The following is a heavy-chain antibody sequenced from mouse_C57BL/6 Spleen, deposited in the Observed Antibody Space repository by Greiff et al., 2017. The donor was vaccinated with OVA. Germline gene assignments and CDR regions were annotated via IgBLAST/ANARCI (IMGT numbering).Heavy chain of an antibody. CDR2: INPNNGGT. CDR1: GYTFTDYY. V-gene: IGHV1-26*01. J-gene: IGHJ2*01. CDR3: SRSRDLDY. D-gene: IGHD3-1*01. Sequence: VQLQQSGPELVKPGASVKISCKASGYTFTDYYMNWVKQSHGKSLEWIGDINPNNGGTSYNQKFKGKATLTVDKTSSTTYMELRSLASDVSAVYYCSRSRDLDYWGQGTTLTVSS.